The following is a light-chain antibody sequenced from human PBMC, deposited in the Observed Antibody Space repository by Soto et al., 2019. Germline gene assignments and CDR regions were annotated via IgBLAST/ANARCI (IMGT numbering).Light chain of an antibody. Sequence: QTVVTQEPSLTVSPGGTVTLTCASSTGPVTSGYYQNWFQQKPGQAPRPLIYSTTNEHSWTPARFSGSLLGGKAALTLSGVLPEDEAEYYCLLYYGSPQPNWVFCGGTKLTVL. V-gene: IGLV7-43*01. CDR1: TGPVTSGYY. CDR2: STT. J-gene: IGLJ3*02. CDR3: LLYYGSPQPNWV.